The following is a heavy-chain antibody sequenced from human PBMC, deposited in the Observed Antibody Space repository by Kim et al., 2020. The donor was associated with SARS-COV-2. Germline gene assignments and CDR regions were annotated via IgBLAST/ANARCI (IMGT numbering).Heavy chain of an antibody. J-gene: IGHJ6*02. V-gene: IGHV4-31*03. Sequence: SQTLSLTCTVSGGSISSGGYYWSWIRQHPGKGLEWIGYIYYSGSTYYNPSLKSRVTISVDTSKNQFSLKLSSVTAADTAVYYCARGPLGYSGYDWAPYYYYGMDVWGQGTTVTVSS. CDR2: IYYSGST. CDR3: ARGPLGYSGYDWAPYYYYGMDV. CDR1: GGSISSGGYY. D-gene: IGHD5-12*01.